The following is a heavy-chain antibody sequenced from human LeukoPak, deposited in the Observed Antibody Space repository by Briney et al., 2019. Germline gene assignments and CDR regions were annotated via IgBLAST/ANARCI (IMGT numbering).Heavy chain of an antibody. Sequence: GRSLRLSCAASGFTFDDYAMHWVRQAPGKGLEWVSDISWNSDNIGYADSVKGRFTISRDDAKNSLYLQMNSLRAEDMALYYCARAVAGHFDYWGQGTLVTVSS. V-gene: IGHV3-9*03. CDR2: ISWNSDNI. D-gene: IGHD6-19*01. CDR1: GFTFDDYA. CDR3: ARAVAGHFDY. J-gene: IGHJ4*02.